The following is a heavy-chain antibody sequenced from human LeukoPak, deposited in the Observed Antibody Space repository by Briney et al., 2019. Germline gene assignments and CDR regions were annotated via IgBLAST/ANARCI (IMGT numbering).Heavy chain of an antibody. Sequence: GASVKVSCKVSGYTLTELSMHWVRQAPGKGLEWMGGFDPEDGETIYAQKLQGRVTMTTDTSTSTAYMELRSLRSDDTAVYYCARTTWAKPFDYWGQGTLVTVSS. CDR1: GYTLTELS. CDR3: ARTTWAKPFDY. CDR2: FDPEDGET. D-gene: IGHD4-17*01. J-gene: IGHJ4*02. V-gene: IGHV1-24*01.